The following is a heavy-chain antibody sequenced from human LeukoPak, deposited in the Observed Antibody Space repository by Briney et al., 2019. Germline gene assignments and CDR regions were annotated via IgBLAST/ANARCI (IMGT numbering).Heavy chain of an antibody. V-gene: IGHV1-18*01. CDR2: ISAYNGNT. D-gene: IGHD4-11*01. Sequence: ASVKVSCKASGYTFTSYGISWVRQAPGQGLEWMGWISAYNGNTNYAQKLQGRVTITADESTSTAYMELSSLRSEDTAVYYCAKLDYSSSFDYWGQGTLVTVSS. J-gene: IGHJ4*02. CDR3: AKLDYSSSFDY. CDR1: GYTFTSYG.